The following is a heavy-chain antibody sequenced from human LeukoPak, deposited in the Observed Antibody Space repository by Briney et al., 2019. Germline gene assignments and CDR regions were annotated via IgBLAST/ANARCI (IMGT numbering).Heavy chain of an antibody. Sequence: AETLSLTCNAPGSTFSNYYWSWIRQPPGKGLEWVSYINCGGTIYYADSVKGRFTISRDTAKNSLYLQMNSLRAEDTAVYYCARGVGAAVAYWGQGTLVTVSS. J-gene: IGHJ4*02. CDR2: INCGGTI. D-gene: IGHD6-19*01. CDR3: ARGVGAAVAY. V-gene: IGHV3-11*01. CDR1: GSTFSNYY.